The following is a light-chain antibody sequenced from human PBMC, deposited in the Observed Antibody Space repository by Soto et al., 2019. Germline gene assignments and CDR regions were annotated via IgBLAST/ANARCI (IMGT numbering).Light chain of an antibody. CDR3: QHLNNYPPCT. Sequence: IQLTQSPSSMSESVGDRVSITCRASQDIKPYLAWYQQKQGKAPQLLISGTFTLQSGVPTRFNGSGSGTDFTLTISRLQHEDFATYYCQHLNNYPPCTFGPGTKVD. J-gene: IGKJ3*01. CDR1: QDIKPY. V-gene: IGKV1-9*01. CDR2: GTF.